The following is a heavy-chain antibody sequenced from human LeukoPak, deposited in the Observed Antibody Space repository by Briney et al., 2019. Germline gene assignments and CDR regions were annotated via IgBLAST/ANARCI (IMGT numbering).Heavy chain of an antibody. CDR1: GIIISDKY. CDR2: ISYGGRIV. D-gene: IGHD3-22*01. J-gene: IGHJ4*02. V-gene: IGHV3-11*04. Sequence: PGGSLRLSCEASGIIISDKYMSWIRQAPGKGLEWVSYISYGGRIVYSADSVKGRFTISRDNAKNSVYLQMNSLRAEDTAVYYCARDRGYDSSGYYRDYFDYWGQGTPVTVSS. CDR3: ARDRGYDSSGYYRDYFDY.